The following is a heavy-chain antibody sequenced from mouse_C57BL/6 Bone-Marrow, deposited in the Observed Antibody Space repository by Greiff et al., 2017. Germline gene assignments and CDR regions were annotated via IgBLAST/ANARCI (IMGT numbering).Heavy chain of an antibody. V-gene: IGHV1-82*01. CDR3: ARLLRRDYAMDY. Sequence: QVQLQQSGPELVKPGASVKISCKASGYAFSSSWMNWVKQRPGKGLEWIGRIYPGDGDTNYNGKFKGKATLTADKSSSTAYMQLSSLTSEDSAVYFCARLLRRDYAMDYWGQGTSGTVSS. J-gene: IGHJ4*01. CDR1: GYAFSSSW. CDR2: IYPGDGDT. D-gene: IGHD1-1*01.